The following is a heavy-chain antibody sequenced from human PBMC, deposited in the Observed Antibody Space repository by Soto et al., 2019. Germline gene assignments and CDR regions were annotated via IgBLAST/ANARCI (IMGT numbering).Heavy chain of an antibody. J-gene: IGHJ4*02. V-gene: IGHV3-30*18. D-gene: IGHD3-22*01. CDR3: AKASLGYYDSSGYYRY. CDR2: ISYDGSNK. CDR1: GFTFSSYG. Sequence: QVQLVESGGGVVQPGRSLRLSCAASGFTFSSYGMHWVRQAPGKGLEWVAVISYDGSNKYYADSVKGRFTISRDNSKNTLDLQMNSLRAEDTAVYYCAKASLGYYDSSGYYRYWGQGTLVTVSS.